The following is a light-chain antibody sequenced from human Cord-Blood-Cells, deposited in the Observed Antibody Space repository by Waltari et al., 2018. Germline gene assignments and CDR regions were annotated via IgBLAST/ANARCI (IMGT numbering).Light chain of an antibody. CDR1: HSLLHSNGYNY. CDR3: MQALQTPYT. Sequence: DIVMTPSPLSLPVTPGERASISCRSSHSLLHSNGYNYLDWYLQKPGQSPQLLIYLGSNRASGVPDRFSGSGSGTDFTLKISRVEAEDVGVYYCMQALQTPYTFGQGTKLEIK. V-gene: IGKV2-28*01. CDR2: LGS. J-gene: IGKJ2*01.